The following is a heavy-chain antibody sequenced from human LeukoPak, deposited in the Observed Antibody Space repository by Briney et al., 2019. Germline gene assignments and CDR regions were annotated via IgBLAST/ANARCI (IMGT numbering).Heavy chain of an antibody. CDR3: ARGYYDCWSGRYGFDY. CDR2: INWNGGST. D-gene: IGHD3-3*01. J-gene: IGHJ4*02. CDR1: GFTFDDYG. Sequence: GGSLRLSCAASGFTFDDYGMSWVRHAPGKGLEWVSGINWNGGSTVYADSVKGRFTISRDNAKNFLYLQMHSLRAEDTALYYCARGYYDCWSGRYGFDYWGQGTLVTVSS. V-gene: IGHV3-20*04.